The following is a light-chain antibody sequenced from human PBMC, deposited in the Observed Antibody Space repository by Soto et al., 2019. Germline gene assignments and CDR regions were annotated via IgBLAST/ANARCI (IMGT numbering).Light chain of an antibody. V-gene: IGLV2-14*01. CDR3: NSFAGSNTWV. Sequence: QSVLTQPASVSGSPGQSITISCTGTNSDIGAYKYVSWYQHHQGKAPKLVIYEVNNRPSGTSNRFSGSKSGNTASLTISGLHTEDEADYYCNSFAGSNTWVFGGGTKLTVL. J-gene: IGLJ3*02. CDR2: EVN. CDR1: NSDIGAYKY.